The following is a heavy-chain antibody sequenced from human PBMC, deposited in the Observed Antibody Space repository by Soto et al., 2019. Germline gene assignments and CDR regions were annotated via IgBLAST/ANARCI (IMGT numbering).Heavy chain of an antibody. CDR3: ARLIMIRGGTFDS. CDR2: MNPHTGNT. Sequence: ASVNVSCKASGYIFSNYDINWVRRASGQGLEWMGWMNPHTGNTGYSQKFQGRVTMTRDTSISTVYMELNSLTSEDTAVYYCARLIMIRGGTFDSWGQGTLVTVSS. CDR1: GYIFSNYD. J-gene: IGHJ4*02. V-gene: IGHV1-8*01. D-gene: IGHD3-10*01.